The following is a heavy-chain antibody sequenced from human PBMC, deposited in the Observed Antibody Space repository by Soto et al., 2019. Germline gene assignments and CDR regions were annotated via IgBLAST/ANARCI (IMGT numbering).Heavy chain of an antibody. D-gene: IGHD1-26*01. CDR2: ISAYNGNT. CDR1: GYTFTSYG. Sequence: QVQLVQSGAEVKKPGASVKVSCKASGYTFTSYGISWVRQAPGQGLEWMGWISAYNGNTNNAQKLQGRVTMTTDKSTSTAYMDLRSMRSNDTAVYYCARGRIVGATTRLDDWGQGTLVTVSS. V-gene: IGHV1-18*01. J-gene: IGHJ4*02. CDR3: ARGRIVGATTRLDD.